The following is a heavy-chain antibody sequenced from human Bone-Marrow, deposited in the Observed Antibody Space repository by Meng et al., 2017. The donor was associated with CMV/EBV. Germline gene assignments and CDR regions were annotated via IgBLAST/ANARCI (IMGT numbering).Heavy chain of an antibody. J-gene: IGHJ3*02. D-gene: IGHD3-10*01. CDR3: ARNPGTDAFDI. CDR2: ISSSSYI. Sequence: GGSLRLSCAASGFTFSSYSMNWVRQAPGKGLEWVSSISSSSYIYYADSVKGRFTISRDNAKNSLYLQMNSLRAEDTAVYYCARNPGTDAFDIWGQGTMVTVSS. CDR1: GFTFSSYS. V-gene: IGHV3-21*01.